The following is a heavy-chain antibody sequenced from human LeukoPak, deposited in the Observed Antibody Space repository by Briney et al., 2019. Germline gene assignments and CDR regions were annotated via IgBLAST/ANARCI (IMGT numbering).Heavy chain of an antibody. Sequence: GGSLRLSCAASGFSVSSNYMGWVRQAPGKGLEWVSVIYSGGRTYYTDSVKGRFTISRDNSKNALYLQMNSLRAEDTAVYYCAINFPSAYYFFDFRRQAILVTVSS. CDR1: GFSVSSNY. J-gene: IGHJ4*02. CDR3: AINFPSAYYFFDF. D-gene: IGHD3-3*01. CDR2: IYSGGRT. V-gene: IGHV3-53*01.